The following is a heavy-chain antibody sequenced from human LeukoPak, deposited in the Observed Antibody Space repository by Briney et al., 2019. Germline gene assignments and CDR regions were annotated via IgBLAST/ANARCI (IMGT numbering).Heavy chain of an antibody. CDR2: IRGDASRL. Sequence: PGGSLRLSCVASGFSIGPFWMTWVRQAPGKGLEWVANIRGDASRLYYVDSVKGRFTISRDNAKNSLYLQMNSLRAEDTAVYYCARGQPNPLFPYMDVWGKGATVTVSS. V-gene: IGHV3-7*01. CDR1: GFSIGPFW. J-gene: IGHJ6*03. D-gene: IGHD1-14*01. CDR3: ARGQPNPLFPYMDV.